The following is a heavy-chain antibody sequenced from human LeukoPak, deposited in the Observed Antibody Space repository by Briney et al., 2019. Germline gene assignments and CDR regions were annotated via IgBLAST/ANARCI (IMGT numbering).Heavy chain of an antibody. Sequence: ASVKVSCKASGYTFTSYYMHWVRQAPGQGLEWMGIINPSGGSTSYAQKFQGRVTMTRDTSTSTVYMELSSLRSEDTAVYYCARDTGGEPTFGGVYFDYWGQGTLVTVSS. J-gene: IGHJ4*02. CDR1: GYTFTSYY. CDR3: ARDTGGEPTFGGVYFDY. CDR2: INPSGGST. V-gene: IGHV1-46*01. D-gene: IGHD3-16*01.